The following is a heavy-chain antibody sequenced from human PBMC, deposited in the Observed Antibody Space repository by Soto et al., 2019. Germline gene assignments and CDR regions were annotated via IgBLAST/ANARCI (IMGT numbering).Heavy chain of an antibody. Sequence: SETLSLTCTVSGGSISSYYWSWIRQPPGKGLEWIGYIYYSGSTNYNPSLKSRVTISVDTSKNQFSLKLSSVTAADTAVYYCARHAGCSGGSCYSGVATVTFDYWGQGTLVTVSS. CDR1: GGSISSYY. J-gene: IGHJ4*02. D-gene: IGHD2-15*01. V-gene: IGHV4-59*08. CDR2: IYYSGST. CDR3: ARHAGCSGGSCYSGVATVTFDY.